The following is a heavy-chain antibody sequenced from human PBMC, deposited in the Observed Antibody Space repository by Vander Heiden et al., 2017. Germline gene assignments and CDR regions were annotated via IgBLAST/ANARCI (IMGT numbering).Heavy chain of an antibody. V-gene: IGHV2-5*01. J-gene: IGHJ4*02. CDR2: IYWNDDK. CDR1: GFSLSSRGVG. CDR3: AHSRTYSSSWPFDY. Sequence: QITLKESGPTLVKPTQTLTLTCTFSGFSLSSRGVGVGWIRQPPGKALESLALIYWNDDKRYSPSLKSRLTITKDTSKNQVVLRMTNMDPVDTATYYCAHSRTYSSSWPFDYWGQGTLVTVSS. D-gene: IGHD6-13*01.